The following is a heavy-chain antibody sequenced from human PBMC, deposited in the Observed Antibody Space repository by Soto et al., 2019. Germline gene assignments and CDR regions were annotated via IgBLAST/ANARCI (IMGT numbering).Heavy chain of an antibody. CDR2: ITYNERNK. D-gene: IGHD1-1*01. J-gene: IGHJ4*02. CDR1: GFTLTKYA. Sequence: QVQLVESGGGVVQPGRSLRLSCAASGFTLTKYAMHWVRQAPGKGLEWVALITYNERNKNYADSVKGRFSITRDDSKNTLFLQINSLRNEDTAVYYCATAHTTHYFDNCGQGTLVTVSS. V-gene: IGHV3-30*07. CDR3: ATAHTTHYFDN.